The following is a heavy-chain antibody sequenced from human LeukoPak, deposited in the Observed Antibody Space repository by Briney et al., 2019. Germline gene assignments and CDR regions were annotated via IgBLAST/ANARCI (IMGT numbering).Heavy chain of an antibody. D-gene: IGHD2-2*01. J-gene: IGHJ3*02. Sequence: PGGSLRLSCAASGFTFSSYSMNWVRQAPGKGLEWVSYISSSSSTIYYADSVKGRFTISRDNAKNSLYLQMNSLRAEDTAVYYCAREGLPAAFDIWGQGTMVTVSS. V-gene: IGHV3-48*01. CDR2: ISSSSSTI. CDR1: GFTFSSYS. CDR3: AREGLPAAFDI.